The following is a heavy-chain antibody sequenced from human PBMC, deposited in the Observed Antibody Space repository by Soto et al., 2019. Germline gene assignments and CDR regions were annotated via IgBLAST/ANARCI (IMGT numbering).Heavy chain of an antibody. CDR3: ARGDSGSYSGSGWFDP. D-gene: IGHD1-26*01. CDR1: GYTFSGYY. CDR2: INPNSGGT. Sequence: GASVKVSCKASGYTFSGYYMHWVRQAPGQGLEWMGWINPNSGGTNYAQKFQGWVTMTRDTSISTAYMELSRLTSDDTAVYFCARGDSGSYSGSGWFDPWGQGTLVTVS. J-gene: IGHJ5*02. V-gene: IGHV1-2*04.